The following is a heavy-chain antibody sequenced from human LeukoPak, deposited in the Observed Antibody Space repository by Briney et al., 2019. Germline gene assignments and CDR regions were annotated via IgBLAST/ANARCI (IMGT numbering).Heavy chain of an antibody. CDR1: DYDFINYG. V-gene: IGHV1-18*01. Sequence: GSVKVSCKASDYDFINYGITWVRQAPGQGLEWMGWISLYNGNTDYKLQGRVTMTTDTSTSTAYMELRSLRSDDTAVYYCARGGPFFSSSSLKEYYFDYWGQGTLVTVSS. CDR2: ISLYNGNT. CDR3: ARGGPFFSSSSLKEYYFDY. J-gene: IGHJ4*02. D-gene: IGHD6-6*01.